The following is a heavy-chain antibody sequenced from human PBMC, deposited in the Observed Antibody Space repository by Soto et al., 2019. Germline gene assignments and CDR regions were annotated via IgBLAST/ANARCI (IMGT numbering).Heavy chain of an antibody. CDR2: VERKSDGGKI. CDR1: GFNFNNFW. J-gene: IGHJ4*02. CDR3: PVGHYGE. V-gene: IGHV3-15*07. Sequence: GGSLRLSCAASGFNFNNFWMNWVRQAPGKGLEWIARVERKSDGGKIEYAPPVKGRFTISRDDSRNMLYLQMNNLKVEDTAVYYCPVGHYGEWGQGTLVTVSS. D-gene: IGHD4-17*01.